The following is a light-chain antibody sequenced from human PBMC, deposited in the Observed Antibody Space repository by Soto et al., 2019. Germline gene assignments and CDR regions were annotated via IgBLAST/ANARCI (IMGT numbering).Light chain of an antibody. CDR2: GNN. CDR3: QSYGRSLSASV. V-gene: IGLV1-40*01. CDR1: SSNIEAGYD. J-gene: IGLJ1*01. Sequence: QSVLTQPPSVSGAPVQRVTISCTGSSSNIEAGYDVHWYQQLPGTVPKLLIYGNNKRPSGVPDRFSGSKSGPSASLAITGLQAEDEADYYCQSYGRSLSASVFGTGTKLTVL.